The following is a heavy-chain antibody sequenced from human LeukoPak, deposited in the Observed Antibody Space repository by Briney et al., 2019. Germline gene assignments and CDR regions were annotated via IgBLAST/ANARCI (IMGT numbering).Heavy chain of an antibody. V-gene: IGHV1-69*01. Sequence: GASVKVSCKASRGTFSSYAISWVRQAPGQGLEWMGGIIPIFGTANYAQKFQGRVTITADESTSTAYMELSSLRSEDTAVYYCARDRIAAAGMDQNHDLDYWGQGTLVTVSS. CDR1: RGTFSSYA. CDR2: IIPIFGTA. J-gene: IGHJ4*02. CDR3: ARDRIAAAGMDQNHDLDY. D-gene: IGHD6-13*01.